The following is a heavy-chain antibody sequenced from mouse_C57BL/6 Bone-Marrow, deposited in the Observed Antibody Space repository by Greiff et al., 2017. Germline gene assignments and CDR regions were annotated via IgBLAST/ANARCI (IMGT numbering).Heavy chain of an antibody. J-gene: IGHJ2*01. D-gene: IGHD2-12*01. V-gene: IGHV2-5*01. Sequence: VQLKESGPGLVQPSQSLSITCTVSGFSFTSYGVHWVRQSPGKGLEWLGVIWRGGSTDYNAAFMSRLSITKDNSKSQIFFKMNHLQADDTAIYYGAKERRFDYWGQGTTLTVTS. CDR3: AKERRFDY. CDR1: GFSFTSYG. CDR2: IWRGGST.